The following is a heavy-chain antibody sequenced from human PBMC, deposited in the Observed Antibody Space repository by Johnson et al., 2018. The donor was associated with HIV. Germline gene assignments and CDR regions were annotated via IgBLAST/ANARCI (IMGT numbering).Heavy chain of an antibody. J-gene: IGHJ3*02. CDR3: AKDLTPYSLYVDAFDI. Sequence: VPLVESGGGVVRPGGSLRISCVASGFKYYEYDVSWVRQVPGKGLAWVSGINWSVGGTTYADSVQGRFTVSSDNAKNTLYLQMNSLRAEDTAVYYCAKDLTPYSLYVDAFDIWGQGTMVTVSS. CDR1: GFKYYEYD. V-gene: IGHV3-20*04. D-gene: IGHD4-11*01. CDR2: INWSVGGT.